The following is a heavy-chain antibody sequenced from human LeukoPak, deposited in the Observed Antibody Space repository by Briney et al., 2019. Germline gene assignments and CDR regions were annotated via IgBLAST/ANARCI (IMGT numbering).Heavy chain of an antibody. J-gene: IGHJ5*02. CDR1: GGAFSGYY. CDR2: INHSGST. V-gene: IGHV4-34*01. CDR3: ARVYGGLVMRFDP. Sequence: SETLSLTCAVYGGAFSGYYWSWIRQPPGKGLEWIGEINHSGSTNYNPSLKSRVTISVDTSKNQFSLKLSSVTAADTAVYYCARVYGGLVMRFDPWGQGTLVTVSS. D-gene: IGHD4-23*01.